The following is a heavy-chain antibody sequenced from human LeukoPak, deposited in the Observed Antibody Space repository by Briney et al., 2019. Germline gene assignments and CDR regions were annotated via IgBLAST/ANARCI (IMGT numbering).Heavy chain of an antibody. J-gene: IGHJ4*02. V-gene: IGHV4-38-2*02. D-gene: IGHD5-24*01. Sequence: SETLSLTCTVSGYSISSGYYWGWIRQPPGKGLEWIGSIYHSGSTYYNPSLKSRVTISVDTSKNQFSLKLSSVTAADTAVYYCARDASRDGYNFDYWGQGTLVTVSS. CDR1: GYSISSGYY. CDR3: ARDASRDGYNFDY. CDR2: IYHSGST.